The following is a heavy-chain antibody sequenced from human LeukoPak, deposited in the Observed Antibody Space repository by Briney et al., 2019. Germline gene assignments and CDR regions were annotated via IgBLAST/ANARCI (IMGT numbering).Heavy chain of an antibody. D-gene: IGHD3-9*01. CDR2: ISSSSSYI. CDR1: GFTFSSYS. CDR3: ATRNCIRYFDWLSKAPLDY. J-gene: IGHJ4*02. V-gene: IGHV3-21*01. Sequence: KPGWSLRLSCASSGFTFSSYSMNWVRQAPGNGLEWVSSISSSSSYIYYADSVKGRFTISRDNAKNSLYLQMNSLRAEDTAVYFFATRNCIRYFDWLSKAPLDYWGQGTLVTVSS.